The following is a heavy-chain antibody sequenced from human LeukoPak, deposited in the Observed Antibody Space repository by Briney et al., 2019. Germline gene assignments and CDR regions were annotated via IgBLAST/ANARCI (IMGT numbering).Heavy chain of an antibody. V-gene: IGHV3-48*02. D-gene: IGHD3-3*01. J-gene: IGHJ3*02. CDR1: GFSFYSYT. CDR3: ARDREWAFDI. CDR2: IGWSDSSI. Sequence: PGGSLRLSRAASGFSFYSYTMNWVRQAPGKGLEWVSYIGWSDSSIYYADSVKGRFTISRDSAKNSLYLQMNSLRDEDTAVYYCARDREWAFDIWGQGTMVTVSS.